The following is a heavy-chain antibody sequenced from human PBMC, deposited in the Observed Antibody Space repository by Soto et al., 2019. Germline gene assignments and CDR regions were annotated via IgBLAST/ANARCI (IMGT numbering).Heavy chain of an antibody. CDR1: EFSVSSNY. V-gene: IGHV3-53*01. J-gene: IGHJ4*02. D-gene: IGHD6-19*01. CDR3: ARDPGSIAGAGTI. CDR2: IYTGGST. Sequence: EVQLVESGGGLIQPGGSLRLACAASEFSVSSNYMSWVRQAPGKGLEWVSVIYTGGSTHYADSVEGRFTISRDISKNTLYLQMNSLRAEDTAVYYCARDPGSIAGAGTIWGQGTLVTVSS.